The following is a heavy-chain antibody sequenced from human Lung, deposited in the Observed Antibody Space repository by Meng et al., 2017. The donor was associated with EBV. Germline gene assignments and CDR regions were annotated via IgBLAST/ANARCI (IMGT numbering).Heavy chain of an antibody. Sequence: QPQQWGAGFFITSEPLSLTCAVYGGSFSGYYWSWIRQPPGKGLEWIGEINHSGSTNYNPSLKSLVTISVDTSKNQFSLKLSSVTAADTAVYYCARGRRTVTNRGNWFDPWGQGTLVTVSS. CDR1: GGSFSGYY. V-gene: IGHV4-34*01. D-gene: IGHD4-17*01. CDR3: ARGRRTVTNRGNWFDP. CDR2: INHSGST. J-gene: IGHJ5*02.